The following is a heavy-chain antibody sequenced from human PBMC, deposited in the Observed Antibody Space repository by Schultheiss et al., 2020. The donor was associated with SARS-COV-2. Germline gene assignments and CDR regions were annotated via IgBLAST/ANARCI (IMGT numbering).Heavy chain of an antibody. V-gene: IGHV3-30*04. D-gene: IGHD3-9*01. J-gene: IGHJ4*02. CDR2: IKQDGSEK. CDR3: ARDASTYYDILTGLEYYFDY. Sequence: GGSLRLSCAASGFTFSSYAMHWVRQAPGKGLEWVANIKQDGSEKYYADSVKGRFTISRDNSKNTLYLQMNSLRAEDTAVYYCARDASTYYDILTGLEYYFDYWGQGTLVTVSS. CDR1: GFTFSSYA.